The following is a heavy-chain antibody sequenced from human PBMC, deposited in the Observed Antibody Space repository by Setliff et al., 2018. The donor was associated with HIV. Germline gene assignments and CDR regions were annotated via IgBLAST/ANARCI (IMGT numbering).Heavy chain of an antibody. J-gene: IGHJ4*02. Sequence: SETLSLTCALSGYSISNGYYWGWIRQPSGKGLEWIGSIYHSGSTFYNPSLRRRVTISVDTSQDQFALKVNSVTAADTAMYFCARESPDGLDYWGQGTLVTVSS. V-gene: IGHV4-38-2*02. CDR2: IYHSGST. CDR3: ARESPDGLDY. D-gene: IGHD2-8*01. CDR1: GYSISNGYY.